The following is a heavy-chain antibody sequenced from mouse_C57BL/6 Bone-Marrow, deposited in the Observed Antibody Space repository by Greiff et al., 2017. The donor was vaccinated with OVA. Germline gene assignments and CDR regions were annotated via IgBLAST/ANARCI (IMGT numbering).Heavy chain of an antibody. D-gene: IGHD1-1*02. J-gene: IGHJ2*01. CDR3: ARWWPDY. CDR2: IDPSDSYT. CDR1: GYTFTSYW. Sequence: QVQLQQPGAELVKPGASVKLSCKASGYTFTSYWMQWVKQRPGQGLEWIGEIDPSDSYTNYNQKFKGKATLTVETSSSTAYMQLSSLTSEDSAVYYCARWWPDYWGQGTTLTVAS. V-gene: IGHV1-50*01.